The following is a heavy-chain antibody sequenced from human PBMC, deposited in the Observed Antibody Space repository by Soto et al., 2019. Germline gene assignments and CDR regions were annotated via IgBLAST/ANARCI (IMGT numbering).Heavy chain of an antibody. CDR3: ARDSRGYYFDY. CDR2: IHYSGST. V-gene: IGHV4-31*03. CDR1: GASISTDGHY. Sequence: SSETLSLTCTVSGASISTDGHYWSWIRQHPGKDLEWIGYIHYSGSTYYTPSLKSRVVISVDTSQSQYFLSLYSVTAADTALYYCARDSRGYYFDYWGQGALVTVSS. J-gene: IGHJ4*02. D-gene: IGHD3-10*01.